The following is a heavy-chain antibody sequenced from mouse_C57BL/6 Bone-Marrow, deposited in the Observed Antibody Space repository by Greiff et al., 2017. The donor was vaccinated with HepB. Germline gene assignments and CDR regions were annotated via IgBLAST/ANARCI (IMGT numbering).Heavy chain of an antibody. CDR1: GYTFTSYG. D-gene: IGHD4-1*01. CDR3: AREMLGRAMDY. CDR2: IYPRSGNT. J-gene: IGHJ4*01. V-gene: IGHV1-81*01. Sequence: QVQLKESGAELARPGASVKLSCKASGYTFTSYGISWVKQRTGQGLEWIGEIYPRSGNTYYNEKFKGKATLTADKSSSTAYMELRSLTSEDSAVYFCAREMLGRAMDYWGQGTSVTSPQ.